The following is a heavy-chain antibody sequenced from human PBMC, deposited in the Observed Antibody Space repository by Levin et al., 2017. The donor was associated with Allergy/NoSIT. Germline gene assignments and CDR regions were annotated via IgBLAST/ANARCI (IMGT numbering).Heavy chain of an antibody. J-gene: IGHJ4*02. CDR2: ISGSGGST. Sequence: GESLKISCAASGFTFSSYAMSWVRQAPGKGLEWVSAISGSGGSTYYADSVKGRFTISRDNSKNTLYLQMNSLRAEDTAVYYCANEDIVATTFDYWGQGTLVTVSS. CDR3: ANEDIVATTFDY. V-gene: IGHV3-23*01. CDR1: GFTFSSYA. D-gene: IGHD5-12*01.